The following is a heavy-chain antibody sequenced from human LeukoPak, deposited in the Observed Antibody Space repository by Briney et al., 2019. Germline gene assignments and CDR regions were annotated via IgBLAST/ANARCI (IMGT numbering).Heavy chain of an antibody. V-gene: IGHV1-69*13. J-gene: IGHJ6*03. D-gene: IGHD6-19*01. CDR3: ARGPAYSSGWYGDYYYYMDV. CDR1: GGTFSSYA. CDR2: LIPIFGTA. Sequence: SVKVSCKASGGTFSSYAISWVRQAPGQGLEWMGGLIPIFGTANYAQKFQGRVTITADESTSTAYMELSSLRSEDTAVYYCARGPAYSSGWYGDYYYYMDVWGKGTTVTVSS.